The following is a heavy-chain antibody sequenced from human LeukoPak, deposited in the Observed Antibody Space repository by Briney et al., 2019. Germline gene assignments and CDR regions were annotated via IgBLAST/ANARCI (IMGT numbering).Heavy chain of an antibody. CDR3: ASSYSSGWYPSHFDY. CDR1: GGSISSYY. D-gene: IGHD6-19*01. Sequence: SETLSLTCTVSGGSISSYYWSWIRQPPGKGLEWIGYIYYSGSTNYNPSLKSRVTISVDTSKNQFSLKLSSVTAADTAVYYCASSYSSGWYPSHFDYWSQGTLVTVSS. CDR2: IYYSGST. J-gene: IGHJ4*02. V-gene: IGHV4-59*01.